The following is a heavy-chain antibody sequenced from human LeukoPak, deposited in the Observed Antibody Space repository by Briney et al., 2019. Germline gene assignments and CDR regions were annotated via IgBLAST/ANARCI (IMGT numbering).Heavy chain of an antibody. Sequence: PSETLSLTCTVSSVSLTNYYWSWIRQPPGKGLEWIGYIFFSGTTNYNPSLKSRVTISVDTSKTQFSLKMTSVTAADTAVYFCARVGSGGAWFDFWGQGTLVTVSS. CDR3: ARVGSGGAWFDF. D-gene: IGHD6-19*01. J-gene: IGHJ4*02. CDR1: SVSLTNYY. CDR2: IFFSGTT. V-gene: IGHV4-59*01.